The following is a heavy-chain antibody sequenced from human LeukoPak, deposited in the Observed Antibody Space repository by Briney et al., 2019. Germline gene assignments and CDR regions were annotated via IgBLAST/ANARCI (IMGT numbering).Heavy chain of an antibody. J-gene: IGHJ4*02. CDR3: ARVRVQGPDSSSRNKYYFDY. D-gene: IGHD6-6*01. CDR1: GFTFSSYS. V-gene: IGHV3-21*01. Sequence: PGGSLRLSCAAPGFTFSSYSMNWVRQAPGKGLEWVSSISSSSSYIYYADSVKGRFTISRDNAKNSLYLQMNSLRAEDTAVYYCARVRVQGPDSSSRNKYYFDYWGQGTLVTVSS. CDR2: ISSSSSYI.